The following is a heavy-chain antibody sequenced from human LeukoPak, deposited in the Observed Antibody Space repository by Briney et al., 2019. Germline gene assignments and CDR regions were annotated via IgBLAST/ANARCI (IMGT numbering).Heavy chain of an antibody. CDR2: ISGSGGST. V-gene: IGHV3-23*01. D-gene: IGHD3-16*02. CDR1: GFTFSSYA. J-gene: IGHJ4*02. CDR3: ATAPQTYRYLGY. Sequence: GGSLRLSCAASGFTFSSYAMSWVRQALGKGLEWVSAISGSGGSTYYADSVKGRFTISRDNGKNSLYLQMNSLRAEDTAVYYCATAPQTYRYLGYWGQGTLVTVSS.